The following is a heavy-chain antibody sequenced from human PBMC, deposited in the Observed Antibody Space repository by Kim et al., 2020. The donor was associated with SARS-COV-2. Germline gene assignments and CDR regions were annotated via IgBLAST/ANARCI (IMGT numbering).Heavy chain of an antibody. CDR2: IWYDGSNK. D-gene: IGHD6-19*01. CDR1: GFTFSSYG. Sequence: GGSLRLSCAASGFTFSSYGMHWVRQAPGKGLEWVAVIWYDGSNKYYADSVKGRFTISRDNSKNTLYLQMNSLRAEDTAVYYCARVRSGWPDAFDIWGQGTMVTVSS. J-gene: IGHJ3*02. CDR3: ARVRSGWPDAFDI. V-gene: IGHV3-33*01.